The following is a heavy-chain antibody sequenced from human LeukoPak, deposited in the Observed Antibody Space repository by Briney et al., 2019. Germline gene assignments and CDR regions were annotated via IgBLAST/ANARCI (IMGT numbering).Heavy chain of an antibody. J-gene: IGHJ1*01. CDR2: IYTSGST. CDR1: GGPISSGSYY. D-gene: IGHD1-26*01. Sequence: SETLSLTCTVSGGPISSGSYYWSWIRQPAGKGLEWIGRIYTSGSTNYNPSLKSRVIISVDTSKNQFSLKLSSVTAADTAVYYCARVLSGSYFQHWGQGTLVTVSS. V-gene: IGHV4-61*02. CDR3: ARVLSGSYFQH.